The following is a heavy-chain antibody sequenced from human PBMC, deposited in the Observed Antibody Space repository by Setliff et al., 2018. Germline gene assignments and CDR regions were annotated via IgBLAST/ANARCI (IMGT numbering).Heavy chain of an antibody. J-gene: IGHJ6*04. Sequence: GASVKVSCKASGGTFSSYAISWVRQAPGQGLEWMGRIIPIFGTANYAQKFQGRATITADKSTSTAYMELSSLRSEDTAVYYCARSHSSSWSGMAVWGKGTTVTVSS. V-gene: IGHV1-69*06. D-gene: IGHD6-13*01. CDR2: IIPIFGTA. CDR1: GGTFSSYA. CDR3: ARSHSSSWSGMAV.